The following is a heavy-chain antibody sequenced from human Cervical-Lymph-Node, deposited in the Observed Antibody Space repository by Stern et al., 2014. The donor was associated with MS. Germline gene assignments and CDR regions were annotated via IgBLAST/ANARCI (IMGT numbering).Heavy chain of an antibody. CDR1: GYTFTRFG. CDR3: ARDRYAF. V-gene: IGHV1-18*01. CDR2: ISAYNGNT. D-gene: IGHD5-18*01. Sequence: VHLVESGAEVKKPGASVKVSCRSSGYTFTRFGISWVRQAPGQGLEWMGWISAYNGNTEYPQKFQGRVTMTRDTSTSTTYMELRSLTFDDTAVYYCARDRYAFWGQGTLVTVSS. J-gene: IGHJ4*02.